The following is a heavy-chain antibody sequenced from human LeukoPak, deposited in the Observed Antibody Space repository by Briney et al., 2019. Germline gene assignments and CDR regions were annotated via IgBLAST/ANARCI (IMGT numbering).Heavy chain of an antibody. Sequence: GGSLRLSCRASGFTFSSYWMHWVRQAPGMGLVWVSRINSDGSGTTYADSVKGRVTISRDNAKNTLYLQMNSLRAEDAAVYYCARGKDGVWAFDIWGQGTTVTVSS. CDR2: INSDGSGT. CDR3: ARGKDGVWAFDI. D-gene: IGHD3-16*01. V-gene: IGHV3-74*01. CDR1: GFTFSSYW. J-gene: IGHJ3*02.